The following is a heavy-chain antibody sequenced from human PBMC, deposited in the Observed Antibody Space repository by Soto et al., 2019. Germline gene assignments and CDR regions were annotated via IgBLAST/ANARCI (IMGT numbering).Heavy chain of an antibody. Sequence: GESLKISCKGSGYSFTSYWIGWVRQMPGKGLEWMGIIYPGDSDTRYSPSFQGQVTISADKSISTAYLQWSSLKASDTAMYYCANQMRDGYKNYDAFDIWGQGTMVTVSS. J-gene: IGHJ3*02. CDR2: IYPGDSDT. V-gene: IGHV5-51*01. CDR3: ANQMRDGYKNYDAFDI. D-gene: IGHD5-12*01. CDR1: GYSFTSYW.